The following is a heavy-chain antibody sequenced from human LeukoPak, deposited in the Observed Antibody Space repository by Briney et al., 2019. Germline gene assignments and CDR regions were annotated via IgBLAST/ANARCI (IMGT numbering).Heavy chain of an antibody. D-gene: IGHD1-26*01. J-gene: IGHJ4*02. CDR2: IRADGATT. CDR3: ARDNTGSYEY. CDR1: GFTFCDYD. V-gene: IGHV3-43*02. Sequence: GGSLRLSCAASGFTFCDYDMHWVRQAPGKGLEWVSLIRADGATTRYTDSVKGRFTISRDNSKDSLYLQMNSLRTEDTALYYCARDNTGSYEYWGQGTLVAVSP.